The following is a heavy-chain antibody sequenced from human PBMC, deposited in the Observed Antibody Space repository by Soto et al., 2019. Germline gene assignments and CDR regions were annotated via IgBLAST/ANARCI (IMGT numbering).Heavy chain of an antibody. D-gene: IGHD6-13*01. J-gene: IGHJ5*02. V-gene: IGHV4-34*01. CDR2: INHSGST. Sequence: PSEPLSLTCAVYGGSFSGYYWSWIRQPPGKGLEWIGEINHSGSTNYNPSLKSRVTISVDTSKNQFSLKLSSVTAADTAVYYCARRRKWDIAGPTKRVDPWGKGTLVTVS. CDR3: ARRRKWDIAGPTKRVDP. CDR1: GGSFSGYY.